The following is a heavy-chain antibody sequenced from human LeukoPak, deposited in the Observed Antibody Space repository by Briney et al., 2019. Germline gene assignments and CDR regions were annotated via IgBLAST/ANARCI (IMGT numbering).Heavy chain of an antibody. CDR1: GFTFSSYG. CDR3: AKSSSRLDTSSFAY. CDR2: IQYDGSDK. Sequence: GGSLRLSCAASGFTFSSYGIHWVRQAPGKGLEWVTFIQYDGSDKYADSVKGRFTISRDNSKNVLYLQMNRLRAEDTALYYCAKSSSRLDTSSFAYWGQGTLVTVSS. V-gene: IGHV3-30*02. J-gene: IGHJ4*02. D-gene: IGHD5-18*01.